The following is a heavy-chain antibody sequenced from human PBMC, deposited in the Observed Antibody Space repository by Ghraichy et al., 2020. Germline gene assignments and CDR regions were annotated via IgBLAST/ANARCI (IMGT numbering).Heavy chain of an antibody. CDR3: ARLIWPPGRCFDH. CDR2: IKQDGSAK. V-gene: IGHV3-7*01. Sequence: GESLNISCAASGFTFSTYWMSWVRQAPGKGLEWVANIKQDGSAKSYVDSVKGRFTISRDNAKNSLSLQMNSLRHEDTAVYYCARLIWPPGRCFDHWGQGTLVTVSS. D-gene: IGHD3-16*01. CDR1: GFTFSTYW. J-gene: IGHJ4*02.